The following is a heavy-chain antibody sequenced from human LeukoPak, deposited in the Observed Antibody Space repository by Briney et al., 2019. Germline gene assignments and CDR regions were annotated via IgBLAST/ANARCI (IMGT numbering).Heavy chain of an antibody. CDR2: INHSGST. V-gene: IGHV4-39*07. D-gene: IGHD3-10*01. CDR1: GGSISSSSYY. CDR3: ARDRITMVRGVMWAFDI. Sequence: SETLSLTCTVSGGSISSSSYYWSWIRQPPGKGLEWIGEINHSGSTNYNPSLKSRVTISVDTSKNQFSLKLSSVTAADTAVYYCARDRITMVRGVMWAFDIWGQGTMVTVSS. J-gene: IGHJ3*02.